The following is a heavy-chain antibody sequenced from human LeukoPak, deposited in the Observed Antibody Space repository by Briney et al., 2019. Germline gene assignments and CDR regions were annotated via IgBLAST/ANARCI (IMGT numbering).Heavy chain of an antibody. V-gene: IGHV1-8*01. CDR3: ARGPPYSSGWYDYYFDY. D-gene: IGHD6-19*01. CDR1: GYTFTSYD. Sequence: GASVEVSCKASGYTFTSYDINWVRQATGQGLEWMGWMNPNSGNTGYAQKFQGRVTMTRNTSISTAYMELSSLRSEDTAVYYCARGPPYSSGWYDYYFDYWGQGTLVTVSS. CDR2: MNPNSGNT. J-gene: IGHJ4*02.